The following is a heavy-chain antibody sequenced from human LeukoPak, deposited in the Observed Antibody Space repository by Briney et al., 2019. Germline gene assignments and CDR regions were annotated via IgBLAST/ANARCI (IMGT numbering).Heavy chain of an antibody. CDR3: ARHRRGSARVNWYFDL. D-gene: IGHD3-16*01. J-gene: IGHJ2*01. Sequence: GSLRLSCAVSGCTFSSYAMSWVRQPPGKGLEWIGEVNLQGSTNYNPSLKSRVAISVDKSENHISLKLTSVTAADTAVYYCARHRRGSARVNWYFDLWGRGTLVTVSS. CDR1: GCTFSSYA. CDR2: VNLQGST. V-gene: IGHV4-4*02.